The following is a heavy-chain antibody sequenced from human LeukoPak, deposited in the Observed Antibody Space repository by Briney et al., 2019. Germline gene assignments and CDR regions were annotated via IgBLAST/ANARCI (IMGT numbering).Heavy chain of an antibody. CDR2: IIPLFCTP. V-gene: IGHV1-69*05. D-gene: IGHD6-19*01. CDR3: ARVDQWLVPGAFDI. CDR1: GGTFSSYA. Sequence: PVKVSCKASGGTFSSYALSCVRQAPGHGLEWIGRIIPLFCTPNYAQKFQGRVTINTDASTSTAYMELSSLRSEDTAVYYWARVDQWLVPGAFDIWGQGTMVTVSS. J-gene: IGHJ3*02.